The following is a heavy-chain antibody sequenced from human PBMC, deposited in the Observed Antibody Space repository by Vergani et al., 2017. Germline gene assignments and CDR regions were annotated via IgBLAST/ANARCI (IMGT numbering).Heavy chain of an antibody. CDR2: IYTSGST. Sequence: QVQLQESGPGLVKPSETLSLTCTVSGGSISSYYWSWIRQPAGKGLEWIGRIYTSGSTNYNPSLKSRVTMSVDTSKNQFSLKLSSVTAADTAVYYCARGPRNHSRTGEGSRHRYYYYYYYMDVWGKGP. D-gene: IGHD1-26*01. CDR3: ARGPRNHSRTGEGSRHRYYYYYYYMDV. J-gene: IGHJ6*03. CDR1: GGSISSYY. V-gene: IGHV4-4*07.